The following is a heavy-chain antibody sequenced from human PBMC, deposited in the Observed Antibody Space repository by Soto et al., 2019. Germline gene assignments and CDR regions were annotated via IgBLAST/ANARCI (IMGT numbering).Heavy chain of an antibody. CDR1: GYTFTTYA. J-gene: IGHJ3*02. V-gene: IGHV1-3*01. Sequence: QVQLVQSGAEVKKPGASVKVSCKASGYTFTTYAIHWVRQAPGQRLEWMGWINAGNGNTKYSQKFQGRVTITTDTSASTAYMELSSLRYEDTAVYYCARGRPIVAAGTSAFDIWGQGTMVTVSS. CDR3: ARGRPIVAAGTSAFDI. D-gene: IGHD6-13*01. CDR2: INAGNGNT.